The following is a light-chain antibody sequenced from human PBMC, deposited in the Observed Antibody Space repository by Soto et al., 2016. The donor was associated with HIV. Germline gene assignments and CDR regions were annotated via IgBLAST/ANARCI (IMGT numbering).Light chain of an antibody. CDR2: QAS. Sequence: DIQMTQSPSTLSASVGDRVTITCRASQSISSWLAWYQQKPGKAPKLLIYQASNLESGVPSRFSGSGSGTDFTLTISSLQPDDFATYYCQQYNTYPCTFGQGTKLEI. V-gene: IGKV1-5*03. CDR1: QSISSW. J-gene: IGKJ2*02. CDR3: QQYNTYPCT.